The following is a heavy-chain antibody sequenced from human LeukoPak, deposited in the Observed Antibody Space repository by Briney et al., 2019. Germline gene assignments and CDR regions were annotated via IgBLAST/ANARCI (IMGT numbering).Heavy chain of an antibody. CDR1: GGSISSYY. Sequence: KPSETLSLTCTVSGGSISSYYWSWIRQPPGKGLEWIGYIYYSGSTNYNPSLKSRVTISVDTSKNQFSLKLSSVTAADTAVYYCASGGYSYGYVIYWGQEPWSPSPQ. CDR3: ASGGYSYGYVIY. V-gene: IGHV4-59*01. J-gene: IGHJ4*01. D-gene: IGHD5-18*01. CDR2: IYYSGST.